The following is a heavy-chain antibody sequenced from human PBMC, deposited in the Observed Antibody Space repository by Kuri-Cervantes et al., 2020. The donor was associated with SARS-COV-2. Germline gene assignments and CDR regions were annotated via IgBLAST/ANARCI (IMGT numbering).Heavy chain of an antibody. CDR3: ARESSSGWFSY. J-gene: IGHJ4*02. V-gene: IGHV3-48*01. CDR2: ISSSSSTI. Sequence: GGSLRLSCAASGFTFSSYSMNWVRQAPGKGLEWVSYISSSSSTIYYADSVKGRFTISRDNAKNSLYLQMNNLRAEDTAVYYCARESSSGWFSYWGQGTPVTVSS. CDR1: GFTFSSYS. D-gene: IGHD6-19*01.